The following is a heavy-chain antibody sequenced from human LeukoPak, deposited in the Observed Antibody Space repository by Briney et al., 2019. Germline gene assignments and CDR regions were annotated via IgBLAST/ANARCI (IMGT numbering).Heavy chain of an antibody. CDR1: GFTFSSYA. J-gene: IGHJ6*02. V-gene: IGHV3-30*04. CDR2: ISYDGGNK. CDR3: ARLEEDIVVVPAAGPKYYYYGMDV. D-gene: IGHD2-2*01. Sequence: PGGSLRLSCAASGFTFSSYAMHWVRQAPGKGLEWVAVISYDGGNKYYADSVKGRFTISRDNSKNTLYLQMNSLRAEDTAVYYCARLEEDIVVVPAAGPKYYYYGMDVWGQGTTVTVSS.